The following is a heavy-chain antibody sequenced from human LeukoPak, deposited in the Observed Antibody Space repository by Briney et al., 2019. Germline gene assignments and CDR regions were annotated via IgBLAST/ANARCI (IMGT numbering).Heavy chain of an antibody. CDR3: ARGKTNYYDSSGYYYFDY. V-gene: IGHV1-69*05. J-gene: IGHJ4*02. CDR2: IIPIFGTA. CDR1: GGTFSSYA. D-gene: IGHD3-22*01. Sequence: GSSVKVSCKASGGTFSSYAISWVRKAPGQGLEWMGGIIPIFGTANYAQKFQGRVTITTDESTSTAYMELSSLRSEDTAVYYCARGKTNYYDSSGYYYFDYWGQGTLVTVSS.